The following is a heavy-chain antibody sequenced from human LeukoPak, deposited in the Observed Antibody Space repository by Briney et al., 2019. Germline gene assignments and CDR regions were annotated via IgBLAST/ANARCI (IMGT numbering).Heavy chain of an antibody. CDR2: IYYSGNT. Sequence: PSETLSLTCTVSGYSINSGHYWGWIRQPPGKRLEWIGSIYYSGNTYYNPTLRSRITLSIDTSKNQFSLNLTSVTAADAAVYYCARDLGYSGFDWAPWGQGTLVTVSS. D-gene: IGHD5-12*01. CDR3: ARDLGYSGFDWAP. CDR1: GYSINSGHY. V-gene: IGHV4-38-2*02. J-gene: IGHJ5*02.